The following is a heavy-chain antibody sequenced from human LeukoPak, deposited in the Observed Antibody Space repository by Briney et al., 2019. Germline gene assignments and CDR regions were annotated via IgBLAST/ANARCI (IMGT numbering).Heavy chain of an antibody. CDR1: GGSISSTNW. V-gene: IGHV4-4*02. Sequence: SETLSLTCGVSGGSISSTNWWTWVRQPPGEGLEWIGEVHLSGRTNYNPSLESRVTMSVDMSENHISLKLTSVTAADTAVYYCARHVYSSGWDYFDYWGQGTLVTVSS. D-gene: IGHD6-19*01. CDR2: VHLSGRT. CDR3: ARHVYSSGWDYFDY. J-gene: IGHJ4*02.